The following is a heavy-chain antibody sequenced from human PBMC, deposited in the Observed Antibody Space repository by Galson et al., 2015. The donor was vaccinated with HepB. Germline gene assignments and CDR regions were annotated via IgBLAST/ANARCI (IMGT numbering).Heavy chain of an antibody. J-gene: IGHJ2*01. Sequence: SLRLSCAASGFTFSSYGMHWVRQAPGKGLEWVAVIWYDGSNKYYADSVKGRFTISRDNSKNTLYLQMNSLRAEDTAVYYCARPDTYWNYWYFDLWGRGTLVTVSS. CDR3: ARPDTYWNYWYFDL. CDR1: GFTFSSYG. D-gene: IGHD5-18*01. CDR2: IWYDGSNK. V-gene: IGHV3-33*01.